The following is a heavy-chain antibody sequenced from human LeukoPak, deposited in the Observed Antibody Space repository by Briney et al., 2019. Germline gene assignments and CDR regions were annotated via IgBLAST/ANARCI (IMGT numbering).Heavy chain of an antibody. CDR2: IYYSGST. CDR3: ARETSLAGFASGLGFNY. J-gene: IGHJ4*02. V-gene: IGHV4-59*01. CDR1: GGSISSYY. Sequence: SQTLSLTCTVSGGSISSYYWSWIRQPPGKGLEWIGYIYYSGSTNYNPSLKSRVTMSIDTSKNQFSLKLTSVTAADTATYYCARETSLAGFASGLGFNYRSQGILVTVSS. D-gene: IGHD6-19*01.